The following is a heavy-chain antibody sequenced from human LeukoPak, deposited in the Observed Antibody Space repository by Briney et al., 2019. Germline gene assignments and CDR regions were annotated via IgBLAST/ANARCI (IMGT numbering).Heavy chain of an antibody. V-gene: IGHV3-30*02. D-gene: IGHD1-26*01. CDR3: AKARISSGSYYEGFDY. CDR2: IRYDGSNK. J-gene: IGHJ4*02. CDR1: GFTFSSYG. Sequence: PGGSLRLSCAASGFTFSSYGMHWVRQAPGKGLEWVAFIRYDGSNKYYADSVKGRFTISRDNSKNTLYLQMNSLRAEDTAVYYCAKARISSGSYYEGFDYWGQGTLVTVSS.